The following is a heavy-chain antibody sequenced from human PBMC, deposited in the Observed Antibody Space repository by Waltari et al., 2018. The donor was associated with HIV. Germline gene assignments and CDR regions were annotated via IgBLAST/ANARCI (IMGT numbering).Heavy chain of an antibody. CDR2: ISGSGGST. V-gene: IGHV3-23*04. J-gene: IGHJ6*02. CDR3: AKGHYDFWSGSYYYGMDV. D-gene: IGHD3-3*01. CDR1: GSTFSRYA. Sequence: VQLVESGGGLVQPGGSLRPSCAAYGSTFSRYAMSWVRQAPGEGLEWVSAISGSGGSTDYADSVKGRFTISSDNSKNTLYLQMNSLRAEDTAVYYCAKGHYDFWSGSYYYGMDVWGQGTTVTVSS.